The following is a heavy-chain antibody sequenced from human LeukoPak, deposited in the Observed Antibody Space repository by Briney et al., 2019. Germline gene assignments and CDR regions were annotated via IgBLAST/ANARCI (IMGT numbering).Heavy chain of an antibody. D-gene: IGHD6-13*01. CDR2: IRIQAYGGTT. Sequence: PGGSLRLSCTTAGFTFGDYAMSWVRQAPGKGLEWVGFIRIQAYGGTTEYAASVKGRFTISRDDSKSIAYLQMNSLKTEDTAVYYCTRDPSPPIAAAGDDFDYWGQGTLVTVSS. J-gene: IGHJ4*02. V-gene: IGHV3-49*04. CDR3: TRDPSPPIAAAGDDFDY. CDR1: GFTFGDYA.